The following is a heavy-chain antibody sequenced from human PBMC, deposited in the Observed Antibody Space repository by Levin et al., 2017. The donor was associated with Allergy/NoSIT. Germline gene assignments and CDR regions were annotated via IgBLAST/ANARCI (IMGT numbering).Heavy chain of an antibody. D-gene: IGHD3-22*01. V-gene: IGHV3-21*01. J-gene: IGHJ6*02. CDR2: ISSSSSYI. CDR1: GFTFSSYS. CDR3: ARDIPKSITMIVAGGGSTSPPVSHGMDV. Sequence: GGSLRLSCAASGFTFSSYSMNWVRQAPGKGLEWVSSISSSSSYIYYADSVKGRFTISRDNAKNSLYLQMNSLRAEDTAVYYCARDIPKSITMIVAGGGSTSPPVSHGMDVWGQGTTVTVSS.